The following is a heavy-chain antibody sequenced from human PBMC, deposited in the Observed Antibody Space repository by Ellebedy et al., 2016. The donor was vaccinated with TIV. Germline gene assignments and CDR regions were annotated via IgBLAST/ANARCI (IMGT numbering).Heavy chain of an antibody. Sequence: PGGSLRLSCAASGFTFDDYGITWVRQAPGKGLEWVSGINWNGGRTEYADSVKGRFTISRDNAKNSLLLQMDSLRAEDTALYYCARGFMGRQQLLLDYWGQGTQVTVSS. CDR1: GFTFDDYG. CDR3: ARGFMGRQQLLLDY. J-gene: IGHJ4*02. CDR2: INWNGGRT. V-gene: IGHV3-20*04. D-gene: IGHD5-24*01.